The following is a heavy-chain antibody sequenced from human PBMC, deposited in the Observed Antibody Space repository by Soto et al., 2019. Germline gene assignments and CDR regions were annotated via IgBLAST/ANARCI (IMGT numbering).Heavy chain of an antibody. CDR1: GGTFSSYA. CDR2: IIPIFGTA. Sequence: QEQLVQSGAEVKKPGSSVKVSCKASGGTFSSYAISWVRQAPGQGLEWMGGIIPIFGTANYAQKFQGRVTITADESTSTAYMELSSLRSEDTAVYYCARVGGYCSSTSCYPYYYYGMDVWGQGTTVTVSS. V-gene: IGHV1-69*01. D-gene: IGHD2-2*01. CDR3: ARVGGYCSSTSCYPYYYYGMDV. J-gene: IGHJ6*02.